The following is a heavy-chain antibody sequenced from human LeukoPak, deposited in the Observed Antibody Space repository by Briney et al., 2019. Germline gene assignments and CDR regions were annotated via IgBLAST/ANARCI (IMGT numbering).Heavy chain of an antibody. CDR2: ISSSSSYI. Sequence: GGSLRLSCAASGFTFSSYSMNWVRQAPGKGLEWVSSISSSSSYIYYVDSVKGRFTISRDNAKNSLYLQMNSLRAEDTAVYYCARSGDYDFWSGPRVGYMDVWGKETTVTVSS. CDR3: ARSGDYDFWSGPRVGYMDV. J-gene: IGHJ6*03. D-gene: IGHD3-3*01. V-gene: IGHV3-21*01. CDR1: GFTFSSYS.